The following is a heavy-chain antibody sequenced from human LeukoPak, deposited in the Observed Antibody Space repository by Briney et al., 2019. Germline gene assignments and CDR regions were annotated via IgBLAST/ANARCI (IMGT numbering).Heavy chain of an antibody. Sequence: GGSLRLSCAASGFTFSSYAMSWVRQAPGKGLEWVSATSGSGGSTYYADSVKGRFTISRDNSKNTLYLQMSSLRAEDTAVYYCAKDLWGASYHYWGQGTLVTVSS. CDR3: AKDLWGASYHY. D-gene: IGHD3-16*02. J-gene: IGHJ4*02. V-gene: IGHV3-23*01. CDR1: GFTFSSYA. CDR2: TSGSGGST.